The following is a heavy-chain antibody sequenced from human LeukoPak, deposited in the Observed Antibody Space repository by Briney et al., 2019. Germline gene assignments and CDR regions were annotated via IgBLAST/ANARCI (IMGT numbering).Heavy chain of an antibody. V-gene: IGHV3-23*01. CDR2: IIGSGGST. D-gene: IGHD5-18*01. Sequence: GGSLSLSCAASGFTFSGYAVSWVRQAPGKGLEWVSVIIGSGGSTSYADSVKGRFTISRDNSKNTLSLQMNSLRAEDTAVYYCAKGSIGDSYGYCRDYWGQGALVTVSS. J-gene: IGHJ4*02. CDR3: AKGSIGDSYGYCRDY. CDR1: GFTFSGYA.